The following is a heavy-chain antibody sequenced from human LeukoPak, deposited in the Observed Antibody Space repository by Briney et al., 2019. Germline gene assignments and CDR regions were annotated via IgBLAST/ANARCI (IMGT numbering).Heavy chain of an antibody. CDR2: ISRRSSTI. D-gene: IGHD5-18*01. Sequence: GGSLRLSCAASGFTFNTYAMSWVRRAPGKGLEWVSYISRRSSTIYYADSVKGRFTISRDNAKNSLYLQMNSLRAEDTAVYYCARTEYSSAYFDSWGQGTLVTVSS. CDR3: ARTEYSSAYFDS. V-gene: IGHV3-48*04. CDR1: GFTFNTYA. J-gene: IGHJ4*02.